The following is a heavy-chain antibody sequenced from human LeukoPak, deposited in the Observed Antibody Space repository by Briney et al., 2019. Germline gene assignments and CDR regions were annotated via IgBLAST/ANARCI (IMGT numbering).Heavy chain of an antibody. V-gene: IGHV4-59*01. D-gene: IGHD2-2*01. CDR2: IYYSGST. Sequence: SETLSLTCTVSGGSISSYYWSWIRQPPGKGLEWIGYIYYSGSTNYNPSLKSRVTISVDTSKNQFSLKLCSVTAADTAVYYCARYGGYCSSTSCYPFDYWGQGTLVTVSS. CDR1: GGSISSYY. J-gene: IGHJ4*02. CDR3: ARYGGYCSSTSCYPFDY.